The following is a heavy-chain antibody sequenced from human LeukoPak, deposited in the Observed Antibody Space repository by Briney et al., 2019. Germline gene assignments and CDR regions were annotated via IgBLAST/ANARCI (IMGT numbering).Heavy chain of an antibody. J-gene: IGHJ4*02. Sequence: PGGSLRLSCAASGFNFTIYSMNWVRQAPGKGLEWVSSISSASAYIDYADSVKGRFTISRDNAKNTLYLQMNSLRAEDTAVYYCAKGNTYYYGSGSYYGGETFDYWGQGILVTVSS. D-gene: IGHD3-10*01. CDR3: AKGNTYYYGSGSYYGGETFDY. CDR2: ISSASAYI. CDR1: GFNFTIYS. V-gene: IGHV3-21*01.